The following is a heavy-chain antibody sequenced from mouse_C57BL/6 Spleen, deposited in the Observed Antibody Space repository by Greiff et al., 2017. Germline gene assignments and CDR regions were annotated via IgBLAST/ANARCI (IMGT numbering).Heavy chain of an antibody. D-gene: IGHD1-1*01. CDR2: IDPESDET. CDR1: GFNINDYS. V-gene: IGHV14-2*01. CDR3: DRKDGRRAMDY. J-gene: IGHJ4*01. Sequence: EVQLQQSGAELVKPGASVKLSCTASGFNINDYSMHWVKQRTGQGLEWIGRIDPESDETKYASKVQGKATLTANTSSNTAYLQLSSMTAEDPAVYYCDRKDGRRAMDYWGQGTSVTVSS.